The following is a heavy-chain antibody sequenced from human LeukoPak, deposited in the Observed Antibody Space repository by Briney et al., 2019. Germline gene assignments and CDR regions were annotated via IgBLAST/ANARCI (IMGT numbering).Heavy chain of an antibody. CDR1: GHTFTGYY. Sequence: ASVKVSCKASGHTFTGYYMHWVRQAPGQGLEWMGWINPNSGGTNYAQKFQGRVTMTRDTSISTAYMELSRLRSDDTAVYYCARDRVRTTALIDYWGQGTLVTVSS. CDR2: INPNSGGT. CDR3: ARDRVRTTALIDY. D-gene: IGHD4-17*01. V-gene: IGHV1-2*02. J-gene: IGHJ4*02.